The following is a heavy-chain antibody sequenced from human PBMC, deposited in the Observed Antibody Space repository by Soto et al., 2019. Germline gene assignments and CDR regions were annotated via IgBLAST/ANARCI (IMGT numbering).Heavy chain of an antibody. CDR1: GGSDTSYW. D-gene: IGHD1-26*01. CDR3: ARRFSLNIAGAFSAFDV. CDR2: IDPSDSYT. Sequence: PVEALKISCEGPGGSDTSYWISWVRQIPGKGLEWMGRIDPSDSYTNYSPSFQGHVTISADKSITTAYLQWSSLKASDTAMYYCARRFSLNIAGAFSAFDVWGQGTMVTVSS. V-gene: IGHV5-10-1*01. J-gene: IGHJ3*01.